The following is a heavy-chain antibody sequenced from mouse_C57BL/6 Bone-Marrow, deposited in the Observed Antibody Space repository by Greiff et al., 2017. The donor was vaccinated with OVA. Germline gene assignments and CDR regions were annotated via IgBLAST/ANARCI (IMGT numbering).Heavy chain of an antibody. Sequence: QVQLQQPGAELVKPGASVKMSCTASGYTFTSYWITWVKQRPGQGLEWIGDIYPGSGSTNYNEKFKSKATLTVDTSSSTAYMQLSSLTSEDSAVYYCASYYSNSYYAMDYWGQGTSVTVSS. CDR2: IYPGSGST. D-gene: IGHD2-5*01. V-gene: IGHV1-55*01. J-gene: IGHJ4*01. CDR3: ASYYSNSYYAMDY. CDR1: GYTFTSYW.